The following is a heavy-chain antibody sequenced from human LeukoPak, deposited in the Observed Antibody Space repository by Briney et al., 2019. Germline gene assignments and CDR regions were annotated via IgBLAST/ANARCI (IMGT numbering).Heavy chain of an antibody. CDR1: GFTFSSYG. CDR3: ARASGRSYNWDLGDY. D-gene: IGHD1-20*01. CDR2: IWYDGSNK. J-gene: IGHJ4*02. Sequence: GKSLRLSCVASGFTFSSYGMHWVRQAPGKGLEWVAVIWYDGSNKYYADSVKGRFTISRDNSKNTLYLQMNSLRAEDTAVYYCARASGRSYNWDLGDYWGQGTLVTVSS. V-gene: IGHV3-33*01.